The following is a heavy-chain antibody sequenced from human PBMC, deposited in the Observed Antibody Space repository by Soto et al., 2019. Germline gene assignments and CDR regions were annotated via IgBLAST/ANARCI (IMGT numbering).Heavy chain of an antibody. J-gene: IGHJ5*02. CDR1: GGSIRSGGYY. CDR2: IYYSGST. V-gene: IGHV4-31*03. CDR3: PRSVFP. Sequence: QVQLQESGPGLVKPSQSLSLPCTVSGGSIRSGGYYWTWIRQHPGKGLAWMGYIYYSGSTYYNQSLKSRATISVDTSKNPFSLKLSSVTAADTAVYYCPRSVFPWGQGTQVTVSS.